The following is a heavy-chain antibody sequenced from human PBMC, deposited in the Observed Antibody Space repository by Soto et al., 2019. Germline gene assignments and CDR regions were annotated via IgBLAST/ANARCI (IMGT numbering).Heavy chain of an antibody. D-gene: IGHD3-10*01. CDR1: GGSISSGGYY. CDR2: IYYSGST. Sequence: QVQLQESGPGLVKPSQTLSLTCTVSGGSISSGGYYWSWIRQHPGKGLEWIGYIYYSGSTYHNPTLKSRVTISVDTSKTQFSLKLTSVTAANTAVYYCARGSTTDHSGSGSHYSFADYWGQGTLVTVSS. CDR3: ARGSTTDHSGSGSHYSFADY. V-gene: IGHV4-31*03. J-gene: IGHJ4*02.